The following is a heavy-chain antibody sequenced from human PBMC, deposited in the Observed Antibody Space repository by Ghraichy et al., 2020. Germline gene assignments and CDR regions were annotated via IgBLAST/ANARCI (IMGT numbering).Heavy chain of an antibody. D-gene: IGHD2-2*02. CDR2: IYYSGST. V-gene: IGHV4-39*01. CDR3: ARLTNDIVVVPAAIHGWFDP. CDR1: GGSISSSSYY. J-gene: IGHJ5*02. Sequence: SETLYLTCTVSGGSISSSSYYWGWIRQPPGKGLEWIGSIYYSGSTYYNPSLKSRVTISVDTSKNQFSLKLSSVTAADTAVYYCARLTNDIVVVPAAIHGWFDPWGQGTLVTVSS.